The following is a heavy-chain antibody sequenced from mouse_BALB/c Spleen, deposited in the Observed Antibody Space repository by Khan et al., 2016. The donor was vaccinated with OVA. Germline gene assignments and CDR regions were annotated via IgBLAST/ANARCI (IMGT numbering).Heavy chain of an antibody. Sequence: EVELVESGGGLVKPGGSLKHFCAASGFTFSNYAMSWVRQSPEKRLEWVASISSGDSTYYPDSVKGRFTISRDNARNILYLQKSSLSSDDRSMYYCARDYWFAYWGQGTLVTVSA. CDR2: ISSGDST. V-gene: IGHV5-6-5*01. CDR1: GFTFSNYA. CDR3: ARDYWFAY. J-gene: IGHJ3*01.